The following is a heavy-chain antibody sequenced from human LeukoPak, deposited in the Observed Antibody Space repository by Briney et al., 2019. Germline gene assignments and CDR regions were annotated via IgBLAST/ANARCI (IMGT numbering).Heavy chain of an antibody. V-gene: IGHV3-30*02. J-gene: IGHJ4*02. D-gene: IGHD3-10*01. CDR2: IPSDGSTD. CDR3: AKDLIYNLGFGETIDY. CDR1: GFIFSSYG. Sequence: PGGSLRLSCAASGFIFSSYGIHWVRQAPGKGLEWVAFIPSDGSTDSYADSVRGRFTISRDNSRNTVYLQMRTLRAEDTAIYYCAKDLIYNLGFGETIDYWGQGTPVTVSS.